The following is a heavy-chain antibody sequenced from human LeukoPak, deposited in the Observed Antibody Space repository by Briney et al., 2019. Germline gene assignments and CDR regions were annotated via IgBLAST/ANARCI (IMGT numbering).Heavy chain of an antibody. J-gene: IGHJ4*02. CDR2: ISSSSSYI. D-gene: IGHD1-7*01. Sequence: GGSLRLSCAASGVTFSSYSMNWVRQAPGKGLEWVSSISSSSSYIYYADSVKGRFTISRDNAKNSLYLQMNSLRAEDTAVYYCARDRKNWNYEGFDYWGQGTLVTVSS. CDR1: GVTFSSYS. CDR3: ARDRKNWNYEGFDY. V-gene: IGHV3-21*01.